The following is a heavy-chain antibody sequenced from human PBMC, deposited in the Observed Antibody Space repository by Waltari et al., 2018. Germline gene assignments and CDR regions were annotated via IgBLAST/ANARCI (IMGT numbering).Heavy chain of an antibody. D-gene: IGHD6-19*01. CDR3: ARGVGGWYDYYYYGMDV. V-gene: IGHV1-2*06. CDR1: GYTFTGYY. J-gene: IGHJ6*02. Sequence: QVQLVQSGAEVKKPGASVKVSCKASGYTFTGYYLHWVRQAPGQGLEWMGRINPNSGGTNYAQKFQGRVTMTRDTSISTAYMELSRLRSDDTAVYYCARGVGGWYDYYYYGMDVWGQGTTVTVSS. CDR2: INPNSGGT.